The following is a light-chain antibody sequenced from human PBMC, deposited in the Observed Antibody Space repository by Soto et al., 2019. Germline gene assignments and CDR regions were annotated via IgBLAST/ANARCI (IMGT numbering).Light chain of an antibody. J-gene: IGLJ1*01. V-gene: IGLV2-14*01. CDR1: SSVVGAYNY. CDR2: VFN. Sequence: QSAPSPPASVSGTRDQSITISCTATSSVVGAYNYVSCYQPHPGKAPKFLINVFNDPPRGVSDLFSGSTSGNTACLPISALQAEDEADYYCASYTRGGTYVFGTGTKVTVL. CDR3: ASYTRGGTYV.